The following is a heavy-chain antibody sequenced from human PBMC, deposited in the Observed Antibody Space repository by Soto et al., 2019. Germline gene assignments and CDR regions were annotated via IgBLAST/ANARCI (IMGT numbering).Heavy chain of an antibody. CDR3: ARGSPLSLDY. CDR2: INAGNGNT. D-gene: IGHD3-16*02. V-gene: IGHV1-3*01. J-gene: IGHJ4*02. Sequence: QVQLVQSGAEVKKPGASVKVSCKASGYTFTSYAMHWVRQAPGQRLEWMGWINAGNGNTKYSQKFQGRVTVTRDTSASTSYMALRSLRAEDPAVYYCARGSPLSLDYWGQGTLVTVSS. CDR1: GYTFTSYA.